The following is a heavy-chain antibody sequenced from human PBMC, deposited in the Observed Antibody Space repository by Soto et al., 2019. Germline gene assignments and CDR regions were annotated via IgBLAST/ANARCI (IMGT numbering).Heavy chain of an antibody. J-gene: IGHJ4*02. Sequence: SETLSLTCTVSGGSISSSSYYWGWIRQPPGKGLEWIGSIYYSGSTYYNPSLKSRVTISVDTSKNQFSLKLSSVTAADTAVYYCARLSRRGYDSSGYFRWGPGTLVTVSS. V-gene: IGHV4-39*01. CDR2: IYYSGST. CDR1: GGSISSSSYY. CDR3: ARLSRRGYDSSGYFR. D-gene: IGHD3-22*01.